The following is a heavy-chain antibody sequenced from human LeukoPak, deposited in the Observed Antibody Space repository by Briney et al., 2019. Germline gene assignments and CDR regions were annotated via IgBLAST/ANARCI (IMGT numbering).Heavy chain of an antibody. CDR1: GGSISSYY. Sequence: PSETLSLTCTVSGGSISSYYWSWIQQPPGKGLEWIGYIYYSGSTNYNPSLKSRVTISVDTSKNQFSLKLSSVTAADTAVYYCARVYSSGWPHYYYYGMDVWGKGTTVTVSS. CDR2: IYYSGST. J-gene: IGHJ6*04. CDR3: ARVYSSGWPHYYYYGMDV. V-gene: IGHV4-59*01. D-gene: IGHD6-19*01.